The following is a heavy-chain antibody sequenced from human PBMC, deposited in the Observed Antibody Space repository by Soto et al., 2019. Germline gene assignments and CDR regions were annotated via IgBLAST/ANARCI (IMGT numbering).Heavy chain of an antibody. D-gene: IGHD2-21*01. V-gene: IGHV1-69*12. CDR1: GGTFSSYA. CDR2: IIPIFGTA. Sequence: QVQLVQSGAEVKKPGSSVKVSCKASGGTFSSYAISWVRQAPGQGLEWMGGIIPIFGTANYAQKFQGRVTITADESTWEAYMELRSLRTEETAVYYCAREGILGVLRAYCGSECYSRGWFAPWGEGTLVTVSS. CDR3: AREGILGVLRAYCGSECYSRGWFAP. J-gene: IGHJ5*02.